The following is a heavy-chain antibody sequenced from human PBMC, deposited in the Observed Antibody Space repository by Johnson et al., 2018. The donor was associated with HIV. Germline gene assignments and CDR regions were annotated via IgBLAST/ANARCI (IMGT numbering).Heavy chain of an antibody. J-gene: IGHJ3*02. CDR1: GFTFSSYA. Sequence: QVQLVESGGGVVQPGRYLRLSCSASGFTFSSYAMHWVRQAPGKGLEWVAIISYDGSNKYYADSVKGRFTISRDNSKNTLYLQMNSLRAEDTAVYYCAKGQVARGAFDIWGQGTMVTVSS. D-gene: IGHD5-12*01. V-gene: IGHV3-30*14. CDR3: AKGQVARGAFDI. CDR2: ISYDGSNK.